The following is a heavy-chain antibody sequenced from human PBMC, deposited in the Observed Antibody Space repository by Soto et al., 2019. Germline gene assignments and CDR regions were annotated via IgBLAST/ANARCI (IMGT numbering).Heavy chain of an antibody. CDR3: ARGGHVVVVTAALDY. CDR2: VNPSGGHT. CDR1: GDTFTDYY. D-gene: IGHD2-21*02. J-gene: IGHJ4*02. Sequence: VQLMQSGAEVKKPGASVKVSCKASGDTFTDYYIHWVRQAPGQGLEWLVTVNPSGGHTTYAQHFLGRVNMTRDTSTSTLYMELTSLTSDDTAIYYCARGGHVVVVTAALDYLGQGTLVTVSS. V-gene: IGHV1-46*01.